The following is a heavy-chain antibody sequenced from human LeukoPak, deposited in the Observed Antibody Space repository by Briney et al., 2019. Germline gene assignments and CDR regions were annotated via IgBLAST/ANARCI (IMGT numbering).Heavy chain of an antibody. V-gene: IGHV3-53*01. D-gene: IGHD1-1*01. CDR1: GFTVSNNY. CDR2: IFAGVGT. CDR3: ARGDRGTGQHFDY. Sequence: GGSLRLSCAASGFTVSNNYMTWVRQAPGKGLEWVSIIFAGVGTYYADSVRGRFTISRDNSKNTLYLQMNSLEAEDAAVYYCARGDRGTGQHFDYWGQGTLDTVS. J-gene: IGHJ4*02.